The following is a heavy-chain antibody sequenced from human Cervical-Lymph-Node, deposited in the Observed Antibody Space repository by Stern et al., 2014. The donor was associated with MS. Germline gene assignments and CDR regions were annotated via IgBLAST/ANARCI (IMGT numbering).Heavy chain of an antibody. J-gene: IGHJ2*01. V-gene: IGHV1-18*01. CDR2: ISAHNGNT. CDR1: NYTFTSYG. CDR3: ARGGGVTPFWYLDL. Sequence: VQLEESGAEVKKPGASVKVSCRASNYTFTSYGISWVRQAPGQGLEWVGWISAHNGNTNFAQKFQARVTLTTDTSTNTVYMELKSLKSDDTAVYYCARGGGVTPFWYLDLWGRGTLVTVSS. D-gene: IGHD3-16*01.